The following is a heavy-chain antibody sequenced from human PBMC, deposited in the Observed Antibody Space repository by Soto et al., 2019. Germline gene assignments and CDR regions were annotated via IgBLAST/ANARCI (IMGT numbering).Heavy chain of an antibody. D-gene: IGHD2-15*01. CDR2: IYWDDDK. CDR3: AHVLVVVANYGMDV. J-gene: IGHJ6*02. CDR1: GFSLSTRGVG. V-gene: IGHV2-5*02. Sequence: QITLKESGPTLVKPTQTLTLTCTFSGFSLSTRGVGVGWIRQPPGKALEWLALIYWDDDKRYSPSLTSRLTITKDTSKNPVVLTMTNMDPVDTATYYCAHVLVVVANYGMDVWGQGTTVTVSS.